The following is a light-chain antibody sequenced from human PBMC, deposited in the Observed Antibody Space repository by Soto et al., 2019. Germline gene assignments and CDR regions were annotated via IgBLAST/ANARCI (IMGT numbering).Light chain of an antibody. J-gene: IGKJ4*01. Sequence: ENVLTQSPGTLSLSPGERATLSCRASQSVSSNYLAWYQQKPGQAPRLFIYGASSRATGIPDRLSGSGSGTDFTLTISRLEPEDFAVYYCQQYGSSPLTFGGGTKVEIK. CDR3: QQYGSSPLT. V-gene: IGKV3-20*01. CDR1: QSVSSNY. CDR2: GAS.